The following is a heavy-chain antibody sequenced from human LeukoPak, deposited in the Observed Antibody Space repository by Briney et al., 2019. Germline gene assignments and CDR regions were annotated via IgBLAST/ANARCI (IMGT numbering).Heavy chain of an antibody. D-gene: IGHD1-26*01. J-gene: IGHJ3*02. Sequence: PGGSLRLSCEASDVTIIHYYMSWIRQAPGKGLQWLAYISDGGTTIFYADSGEGRFTISRDNAKNSVYLQLNSLTAEDTAVYYCARVGKVGATGALDIWGQGTPVAVSS. CDR3: ARVGKVGATGALDI. CDR2: ISDGGTTI. V-gene: IGHV3-11*04. CDR1: DVTIIHYY.